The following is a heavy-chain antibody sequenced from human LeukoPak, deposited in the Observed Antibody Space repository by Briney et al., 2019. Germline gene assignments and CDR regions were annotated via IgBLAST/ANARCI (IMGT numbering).Heavy chain of an antibody. CDR1: GFTFSSHW. CDR2: INNDGSRT. J-gene: IGHJ4*02. D-gene: IGHD3-16*01. CDR3: ARDRITGRTSLDY. Sequence: GGSLRLSCAASGFTFSSHWMHWVRQAPGKGLVWVSRINNDGSRTTYADSVKGRFTISRDNAKNTLYVQMTSLGVEDTAVYYCARDRITGRTSLDYWGQGTLVTVSS. V-gene: IGHV3-74*03.